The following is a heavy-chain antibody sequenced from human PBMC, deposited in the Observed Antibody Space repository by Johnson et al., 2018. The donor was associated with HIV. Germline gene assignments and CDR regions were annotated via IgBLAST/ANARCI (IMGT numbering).Heavy chain of an antibody. CDR2: ISGSGGRP. J-gene: IGHJ3*02. CDR1: GFTFSTYA. D-gene: IGHD4-11*01. Sequence: MQLVESGGGLVQPGGSLRLSCAASGFTFSTYAMSWVRQAPGKGLEWVSGISGSGGRPYYADSVKGRFTISRDNSKNTTYLQMNSLRAEDTAVYYCAKDRDSYYQPTFAAFDIWGQGTLVTVSS. V-gene: IGHV3-23*04. CDR3: AKDRDSYYQPTFAAFDI.